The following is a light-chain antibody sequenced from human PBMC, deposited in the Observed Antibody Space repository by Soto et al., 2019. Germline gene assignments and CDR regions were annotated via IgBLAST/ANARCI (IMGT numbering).Light chain of an antibody. CDR3: QQYGSSPPT. CDR2: GAS. J-gene: IGKJ1*01. CDR1: QSISRY. Sequence: EIVMTQSPDTLSVSPGERTTLSCRASQSISRYLAWYQQKPGQGPRLLIYGASSRATGIPDRFSGSGSGTDFTLTISRLEPEDFAVYYCQQYGSSPPTFGQGTKVDIK. V-gene: IGKV3-20*01.